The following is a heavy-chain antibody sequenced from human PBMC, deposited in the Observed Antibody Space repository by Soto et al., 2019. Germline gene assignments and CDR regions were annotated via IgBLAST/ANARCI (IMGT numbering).Heavy chain of an antibody. CDR1: GGSISSYY. J-gene: IGHJ4*02. CDR2: IYYSGST. Sequence: SETLSLTCTVSGGSISSYYWSWIRQPPGKGLEWIGYIYYSGSTNYNPSLKSRVTISVDTSKNQFSLKLSSVTAADTAVYYCARRVDQLGAGYFDYWGQGTLVTVSS. D-gene: IGHD6-13*01. V-gene: IGHV4-59*08. CDR3: ARRVDQLGAGYFDY.